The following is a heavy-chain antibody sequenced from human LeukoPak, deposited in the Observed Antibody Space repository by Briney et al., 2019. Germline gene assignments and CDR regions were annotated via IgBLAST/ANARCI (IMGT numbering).Heavy chain of an antibody. J-gene: IGHJ5*02. Sequence: SETLSLTCAVYRGSFSGYYWSWIRQPPGKGLEWIGEINHSGSTNYNPSLKSRVTISVDTSKNQFSLKLSSVTAADTAVYYCARGLGYGDYDNWFDPWGQGTLVTVSS. CDR2: INHSGST. CDR3: ARGLGYGDYDNWFDP. D-gene: IGHD4-17*01. CDR1: RGSFSGYY. V-gene: IGHV4-34*01.